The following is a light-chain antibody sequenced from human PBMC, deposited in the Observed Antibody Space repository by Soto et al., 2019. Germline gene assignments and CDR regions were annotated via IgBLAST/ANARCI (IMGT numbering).Light chain of an antibody. J-gene: IGLJ3*02. Sequence: QSALTQPASVSGSPGQSITISCTGTSNDIGIYNYVSWYQQHPGKAPKLVICEVSNRPSGVSSRFSGSKSGNTASLTISGLRAEDEADYYCTSFTTTNIWVFGGGTQLPS. CDR1: SNDIGIYNY. CDR2: EVS. CDR3: TSFTTTNIWV. V-gene: IGLV2-14*01.